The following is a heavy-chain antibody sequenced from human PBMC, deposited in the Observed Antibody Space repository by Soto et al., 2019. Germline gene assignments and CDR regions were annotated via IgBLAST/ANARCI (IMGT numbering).Heavy chain of an antibody. D-gene: IGHD4-17*01. V-gene: IGHV4-30-4*01. CDR2: IYYSGST. J-gene: IGHJ6*01. Sequence: LSLTCTVSGGSISSGDYYWSWIRQPPGKGLEWIGYIYYSGSTYCNPSLKSRVTISVDTSKNQFSLKLSSVTAADTAVYYCARGGKDYGNYGMDVWGQGTTVTVSS. CDR3: ARGGKDYGNYGMDV. CDR1: GGSISSGDYY.